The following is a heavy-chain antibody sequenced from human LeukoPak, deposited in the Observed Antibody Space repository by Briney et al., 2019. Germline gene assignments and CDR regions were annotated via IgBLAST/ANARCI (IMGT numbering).Heavy chain of an antibody. J-gene: IGHJ4*02. V-gene: IGHV1-69*13. CDR1: GGTFSNYV. CDR3: AKGYCSSTNCYARGDY. CDR2: IIPIFGTA. Sequence: SVTVSCKASGGTFSNYVISWVRQAPGQGLEWMGGIIPIFGTANYAQKFQGRVTIIADESTSTAYMEVSSLRSEDTAVYYCAKGYCSSTNCYARGDYWGQGTLVTVSS. D-gene: IGHD2-2*01.